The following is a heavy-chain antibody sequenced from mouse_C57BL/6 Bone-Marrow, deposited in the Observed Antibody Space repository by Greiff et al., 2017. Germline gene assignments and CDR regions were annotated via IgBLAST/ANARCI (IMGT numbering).Heavy chain of an antibody. Sequence: EVKLVESGGGLVKPGGSLKLSCAASGFTFSDYGMHWVRQAPEKGLEWVAYISSGSSTIYYADTVKGRFTISRDNAKNTLFLQMTSLRSEDTAMYYCAIITTVVEGGYWGQGTTLTVSS. V-gene: IGHV5-17*01. D-gene: IGHD1-1*01. CDR1: GFTFSDYG. J-gene: IGHJ2*01. CDR3: AIITTVVEGGY. CDR2: ISSGSSTI.